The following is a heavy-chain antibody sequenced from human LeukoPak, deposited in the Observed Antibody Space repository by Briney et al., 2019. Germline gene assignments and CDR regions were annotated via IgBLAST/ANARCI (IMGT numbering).Heavy chain of an antibody. D-gene: IGHD3-10*01. CDR2: IHNSGTT. J-gene: IGHJ4*02. V-gene: IGHV4-34*01. CDR3: ARRYYYNLGSFPFDF. CDR1: SGPFSGYF. Sequence: PSETLSLTCAVSSGPFSGYFWSWIRQSSGKGLEWIGKIHNSGTTNYNPSLNSRVTISEDTSKNQFYLNLSSVTAADTAVYYCARRYYYNLGSFPFDFWGQGTLVTVSS.